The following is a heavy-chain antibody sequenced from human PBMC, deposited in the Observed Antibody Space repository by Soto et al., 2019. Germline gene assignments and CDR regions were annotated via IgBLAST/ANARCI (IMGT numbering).Heavy chain of an antibody. CDR1: GGTFSSYA. Sequence: SVAVCCKASGGTFSSYASMWVRQAPGQGLEWMGGIIPIFGTANYAQKFQGRVTITADESTSTAYMELSSLRSEDTAVYYCAREVLGPRFDYWGQGTLVTSPQ. D-gene: IGHD3-16*01. V-gene: IGHV1-69*13. CDR2: IIPIFGTA. J-gene: IGHJ4*02. CDR3: AREVLGPRFDY.